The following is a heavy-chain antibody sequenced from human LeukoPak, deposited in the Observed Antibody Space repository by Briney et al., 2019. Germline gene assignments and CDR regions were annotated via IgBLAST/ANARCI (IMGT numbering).Heavy chain of an antibody. J-gene: IGHJ4*02. V-gene: IGHV3-30*04. CDR2: ISYDGSNK. Sequence: GGSLRLSCAASGFTFSSYAMHWVRQAPGKGLEWVAVISYDGSNKYYADSVKGRFTISRDNSKNTLYLQMNCLRAEDTAVYYCARVKYSYGYDGGFDYWGQGTLVTVSS. CDR3: ARVKYSYGYDGGFDY. D-gene: IGHD5-18*01. CDR1: GFTFSSYA.